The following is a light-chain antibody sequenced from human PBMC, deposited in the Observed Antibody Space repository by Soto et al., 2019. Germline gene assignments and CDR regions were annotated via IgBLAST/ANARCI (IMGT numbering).Light chain of an antibody. V-gene: IGLV2-14*03. J-gene: IGLJ7*01. CDR1: SSDVGVFNY. CDR2: EVT. CDR3: IAYARSSTWV. Sequence: QSVLTQPASVSGSPGQSITISCTGTSSDVGVFNYVSWYQQHPGRVPKLLIYEVTHRPSGVSDRFSGSKSGNTASLTISRVRPEDESTYFCIAYARSSTWVFGGGTQLTVL.